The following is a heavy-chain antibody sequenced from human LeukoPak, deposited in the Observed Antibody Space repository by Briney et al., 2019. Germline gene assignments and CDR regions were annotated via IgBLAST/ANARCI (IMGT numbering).Heavy chain of an antibody. V-gene: IGHV3-21*01. Sequence: GGSLRLSCAASGFTFSSYSMNWVRQAPGKGLEWVSSISSSSSYTYYADSVKGRFTISRDNAKNSLYLQMNSLRAEDTAVYYCARDFWSGSNWFDPWGQGTLVTISS. CDR2: ISSSSSYT. CDR1: GFTFSSYS. CDR3: ARDFWSGSNWFDP. D-gene: IGHD3-3*01. J-gene: IGHJ5*02.